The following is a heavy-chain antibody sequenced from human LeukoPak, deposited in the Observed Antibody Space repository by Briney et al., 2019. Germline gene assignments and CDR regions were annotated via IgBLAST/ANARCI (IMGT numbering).Heavy chain of an antibody. J-gene: IGHJ4*02. CDR3: ARLRDGSMSI. D-gene: IGHD5-24*01. CDR1: GYSFTSYW. V-gene: IGHV5-10-1*01. Sequence: GESLKISCKGSGYSFTSYWIGWVRQMPGKGLESMGRIDPDDSYANYSPSFQGHVTISTDKSISTAHLSWSSLKASDTAIYYCARLRDGSMSIWGQGTLVTVSS. CDR2: IDPDDSYA.